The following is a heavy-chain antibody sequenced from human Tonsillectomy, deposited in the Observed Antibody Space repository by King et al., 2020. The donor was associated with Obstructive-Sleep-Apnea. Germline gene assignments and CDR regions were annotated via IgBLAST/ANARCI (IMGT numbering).Heavy chain of an antibody. D-gene: IGHD3-22*01. CDR3: ASTTYYYDGNY. Sequence: VQLVESGGGLVQPGGSLVLSCAASGFTFSSYAMSWVRQAPEKGLEWVSAISGSGGRTYYADSVKGRFTISRNNSKNTLYLLMNRLRVEDTAVYYCASTTYYYDGNYWGQGSLVTVS. CDR2: ISGSGGRT. V-gene: IGHV3-23*04. CDR1: GFTFSSYA. J-gene: IGHJ4*02.